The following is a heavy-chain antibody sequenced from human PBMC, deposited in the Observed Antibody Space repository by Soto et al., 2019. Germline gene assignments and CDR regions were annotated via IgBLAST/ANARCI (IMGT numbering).Heavy chain of an antibody. CDR3: ARGKKIWGGYSKFYYYYGMDV. J-gene: IGHJ6*02. D-gene: IGHD3-3*01. Sequence: VGSVKVSCKASGYTFTSYDINWVRQATGQGLEGMGWMNPNSGNTGYAQKFQGRVTMTRNTSISTAYMELSSLRPEDTAVYYCARGKKIWGGYSKFYYYYGMDVWGQGTTVTVSS. V-gene: IGHV1-8*01. CDR1: GYTFTSYD. CDR2: MNPNSGNT.